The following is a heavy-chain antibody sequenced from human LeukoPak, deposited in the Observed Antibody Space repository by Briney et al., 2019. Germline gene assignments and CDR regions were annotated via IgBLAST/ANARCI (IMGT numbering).Heavy chain of an antibody. V-gene: IGHV4-4*02. CDR1: GASISSNNW. D-gene: IGHD6-19*01. Sequence: SETLSLTCAVSGASISSNNWWSWFRQPPGKGLEWIGEIYHSGSTNYNPSLKSRVTISVDKSKNQFSLKLSSVTAADTAVYYCARSSGWFHYYYGMDVWGQGTTVTVSS. CDR2: IYHSGST. CDR3: ARSSGWFHYYYGMDV. J-gene: IGHJ6*02.